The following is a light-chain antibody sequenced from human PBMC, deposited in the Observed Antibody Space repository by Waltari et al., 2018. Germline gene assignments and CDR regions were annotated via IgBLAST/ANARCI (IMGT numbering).Light chain of an antibody. V-gene: IGKV1D-12*01. Sequence: DIQMTQSPSSVSASVGDRVTITCRASQGIRSRLAWYQQKPGKAPNLLIYEASSLQSGAPSRFSGSGSETDFTLTVSSLQPEDFATYYCQQTNSFPLTFGGGTKVEIK. J-gene: IGKJ4*01. CDR2: EAS. CDR3: QQTNSFPLT. CDR1: QGIRSR.